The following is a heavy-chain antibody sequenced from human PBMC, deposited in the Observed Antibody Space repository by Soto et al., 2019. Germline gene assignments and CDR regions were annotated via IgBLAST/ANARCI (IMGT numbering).Heavy chain of an antibody. V-gene: IGHV5-51*01. Sequence: GESLKISCKGSGYSFTSYWIGWVRQMPGKGLEWMGIIYPGDSDTRYSPSFQGQVTISADKSISTAYLQWSSLKASDTAMYYCASSDKPIAVADGGLFDYWGQGTLVTVSS. CDR2: IYPGDSDT. CDR1: GYSFTSYW. CDR3: ASSDKPIAVADGGLFDY. J-gene: IGHJ4*02. D-gene: IGHD6-19*01.